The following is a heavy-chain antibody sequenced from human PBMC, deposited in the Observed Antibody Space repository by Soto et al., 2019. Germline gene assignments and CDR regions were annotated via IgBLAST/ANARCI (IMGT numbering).Heavy chain of an antibody. CDR2: INPNSGGT. Sequence: QVQLVQSGAEVKKPGASVRVSCMASGYTFIGYYMHWVRQAPGQGLEWMGWINPNSGGTNFAPKFQGRVTMTRDTSISTAHMEMTRLRSDDTAVYYCARDSYYDISTGYSRNAFDIWGQGTMVTVSS. D-gene: IGHD3-9*01. V-gene: IGHV1-2*02. J-gene: IGHJ3*02. CDR1: GYTFIGYY. CDR3: ARDSYYDISTGYSRNAFDI.